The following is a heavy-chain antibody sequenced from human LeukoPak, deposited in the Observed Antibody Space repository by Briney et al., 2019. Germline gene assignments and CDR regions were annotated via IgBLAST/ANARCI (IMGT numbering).Heavy chain of an antibody. CDR1: GFTFSSYS. J-gene: IGHJ4*02. V-gene: IGHV3-21*01. Sequence: GGSLRLSCAASGFTFSSYSMNWVRQAPGKGLEGVSSISSSSSYIYYADSVKGRFTISRDNAKNSLYLQMNSLRAEDTAVYYCAKDPSLIAAAGSFDYWGQGTLVTVSS. CDR3: AKDPSLIAAAGSFDY. CDR2: ISSSSSYI. D-gene: IGHD6-13*01.